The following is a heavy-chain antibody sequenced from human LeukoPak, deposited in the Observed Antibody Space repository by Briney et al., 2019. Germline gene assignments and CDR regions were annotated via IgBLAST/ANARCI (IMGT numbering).Heavy chain of an antibody. CDR2: TYYESKWNT. CDR1: GDILSTNNVA. J-gene: IGHJ4*02. Sequence: SQTLSLTCAISGDILSTNNVAWNWIRQSPSRGLEWLGRTYYESKWNTDYAVSLKSRITINSDTSKNQFSLQLDSVTPEDTAVYYCARGCYSTFDYWDQGTLVTVSS. CDR3: ARGCYSTFDY. V-gene: IGHV6-1*01. D-gene: IGHD5-18*01.